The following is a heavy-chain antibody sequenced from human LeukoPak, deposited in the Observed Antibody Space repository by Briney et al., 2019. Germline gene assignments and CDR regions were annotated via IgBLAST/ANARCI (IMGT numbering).Heavy chain of an antibody. CDR1: GFTFSSYW. CDR2: INQDGSEQ. V-gene: IGHV3-7*01. D-gene: IGHD2-2*01. J-gene: IGHJ4*02. Sequence: GGSLRLSCAASGFTFSSYWMSWVRQTPGKGLEWVANINQDGSEQYYVDSVKGRFTISRDNTKNSLYLQMNSLRAEDTAVYYCARVGYCSTTSCYWRAFDYWGQGTLVTVSS. CDR3: ARVGYCSTTSCYWRAFDY.